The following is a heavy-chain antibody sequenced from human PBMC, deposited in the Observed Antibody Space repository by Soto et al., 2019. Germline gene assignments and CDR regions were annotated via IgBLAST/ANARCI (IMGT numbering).Heavy chain of an antibody. CDR3: ARERRVRTTPEYFDY. CDR2: IYYSGST. D-gene: IGHD3-10*01. J-gene: IGHJ4*02. Sequence: SETLSLTCTVSGGSVSSGSYYWSWIRQPPGKGLEWIGYIYYSGSTNYNPSLKSRVTISVDTSKNQFSLKLSSVTAADTAVYYCARERRVRTTPEYFDYWGQGTLVTVSS. CDR1: GGSVSSGSYY. V-gene: IGHV4-61*01.